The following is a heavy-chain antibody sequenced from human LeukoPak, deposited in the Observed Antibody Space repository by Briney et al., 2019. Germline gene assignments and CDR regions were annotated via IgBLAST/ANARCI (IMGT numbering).Heavy chain of an antibody. CDR3: ARAPKVSEYYYYYYMDV. V-gene: IGHV1-8*01. CDR2: MNHNSGNT. J-gene: IGHJ6*03. CDR1: GYTFTSYD. D-gene: IGHD2-8*01. Sequence: GASVKVSCKASGYTFTSYDINWVRQATGQGLEWMGWMNHNSGNTGYAQKFQGRVTMTRNTSISTAYMELSSLRSEDTAVYYCARAPKVSEYYYYYYMDVWGKGTTVTVSS.